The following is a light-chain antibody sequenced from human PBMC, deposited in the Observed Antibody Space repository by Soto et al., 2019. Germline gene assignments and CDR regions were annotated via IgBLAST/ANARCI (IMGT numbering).Light chain of an antibody. V-gene: IGKV3-15*01. J-gene: IGKJ5*01. CDR2: GAS. CDR3: QQYNNWPAIT. Sequence: EIVITQSPATLSVSPGERATLSCRASESVSTNLAWYQQKAGQAPRLLIYGASTRANGIPARFSGSGSGTELTLTISSLQSEDFAVYYCQQYNNWPAITFGQGTRLEIK. CDR1: ESVSTN.